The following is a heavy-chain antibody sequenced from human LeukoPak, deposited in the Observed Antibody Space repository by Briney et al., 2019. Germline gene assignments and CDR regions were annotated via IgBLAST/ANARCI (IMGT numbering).Heavy chain of an antibody. CDR2: IKSKTDGGTT. V-gene: IGHV3-15*01. Sequence: GGSLRLSCAASGFTFSSYWMSWVRQAPGKGLEWVGRIKSKTDGGTTDYAAPVKGRFTISRDDSKNTLYLQMNSLKTEDTAVYYCSSVRRRKKYSSSWYRGENYYYGMDVWGQGTTVTVSS. J-gene: IGHJ6*02. CDR1: GFTFSSYW. D-gene: IGHD6-13*01. CDR3: SSVRRRKKYSSSWYRGENYYYGMDV.